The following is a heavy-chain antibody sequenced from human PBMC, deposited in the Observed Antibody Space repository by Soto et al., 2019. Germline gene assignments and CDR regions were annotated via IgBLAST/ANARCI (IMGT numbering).Heavy chain of an antibody. V-gene: IGHV1-46*01. Sequence: QVQLVQSGAEVKKPGASVKVSCKASGYTFTSYYMHWVRQAPGQGLEWMGIINPSGGSTSYAQKFQGRVTMTGDTSTSTVYMELSSLRSEDTAVYYCARDRGVTDVLYWGQGTLVTVSS. CDR1: GYTFTSYY. D-gene: IGHD2-21*02. CDR2: INPSGGST. CDR3: ARDRGVTDVLY. J-gene: IGHJ4*02.